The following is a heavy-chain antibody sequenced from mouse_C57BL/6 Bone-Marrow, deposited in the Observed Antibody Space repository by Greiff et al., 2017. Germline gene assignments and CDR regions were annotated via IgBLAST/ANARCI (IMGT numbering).Heavy chain of an antibody. D-gene: IGHD4-1*02. Sequence: VQLQESGAELVMPGASVKLSCKASGYTFTSYWMHWVKQRPGQGLEWIGEIDPSDSYTNYNQKFKGKSTLTVAKSSSTAYMQLSSLTSEDSAVYYCARSNWVYAMDYWGQGTSVTVSS. J-gene: IGHJ4*01. CDR1: GYTFTSYW. CDR2: IDPSDSYT. CDR3: ARSNWVYAMDY. V-gene: IGHV1-69*01.